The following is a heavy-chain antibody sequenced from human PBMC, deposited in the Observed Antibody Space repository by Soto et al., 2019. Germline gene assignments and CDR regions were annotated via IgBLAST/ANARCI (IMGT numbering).Heavy chain of an antibody. D-gene: IGHD5-18*01. CDR2: INPNSGGT. CDR3: ARDRGTAMVVYFDY. Sequence: ASVKVSCKASGYTFTGYYMHWVRQAPGQGLEWVGWINPNSGGTNYAQKFQGRVTMTRDTSISTAYMELSRLRSDDTAVHYCARDRGTAMVVYFDYWGQGTLVTVSS. V-gene: IGHV1-2*02. J-gene: IGHJ4*02. CDR1: GYTFTGYY.